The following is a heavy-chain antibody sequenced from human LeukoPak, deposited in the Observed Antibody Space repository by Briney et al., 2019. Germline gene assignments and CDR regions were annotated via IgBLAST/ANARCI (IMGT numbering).Heavy chain of an antibody. D-gene: IGHD6-6*01. Sequence: GESLKISCKGSGYSFTNYWIGWVRQMPGKGLEWMGIIYPGDSDTMYSPSFQGQVTISADKSISTAYLQWSSLKASDTAMYYCARRLMTRIAAQGFDIWGQGTMVTVSS. CDR1: GYSFTNYW. CDR3: ARRLMTRIAAQGFDI. V-gene: IGHV5-51*01. CDR2: IYPGDSDT. J-gene: IGHJ3*02.